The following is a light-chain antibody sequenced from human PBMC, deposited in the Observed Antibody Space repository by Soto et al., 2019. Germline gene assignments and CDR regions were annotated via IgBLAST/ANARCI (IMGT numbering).Light chain of an antibody. CDR1: QSVSSN. Sequence: EIVMTQSPATLSVSPGERATLSCRASQSVSSNLAWYQQKPGQAPRLLIYGASTRATGIPARFSGSGSETEFTLTISSLQSEDFAVYYCQQYGSSPYTFGLGTKLEIK. CDR3: QQYGSSPYT. CDR2: GAS. V-gene: IGKV3-15*01. J-gene: IGKJ2*01.